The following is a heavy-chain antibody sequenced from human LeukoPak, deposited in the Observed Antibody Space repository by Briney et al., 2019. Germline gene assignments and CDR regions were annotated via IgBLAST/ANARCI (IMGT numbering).Heavy chain of an antibody. Sequence: GASVKVSCTTSGYTYTSFGISWVRQAPGQGLEWMGWISAHNGNTNYAKKLQGRVTMTTDTSTSTAYMELRSLRSDDTAVYYCARDLRVVATIPGGYWGQGTLVTVSS. D-gene: IGHD5-12*01. CDR2: ISAHNGNT. CDR3: ARDLRVVATIPGGY. CDR1: GYTYTSFG. J-gene: IGHJ4*02. V-gene: IGHV1-18*01.